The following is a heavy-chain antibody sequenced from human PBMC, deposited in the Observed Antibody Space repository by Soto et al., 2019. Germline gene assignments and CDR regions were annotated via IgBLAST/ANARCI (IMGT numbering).Heavy chain of an antibody. Sequence: GGSLRLSCAASGFTFDDYTMHWVRQAPGKGLEWVSLISWDGGSTYYADSVKGRFTISRDNSKNSLYLQMNSLRTEDTALYYCAKGNHYYDSSGYPRWEYYGMDVWGQGTTVTVSS. CDR3: AKGNHYYDSSGYPRWEYYGMDV. J-gene: IGHJ6*02. CDR1: GFTFDDYT. D-gene: IGHD3-22*01. V-gene: IGHV3-43*01. CDR2: ISWDGGST.